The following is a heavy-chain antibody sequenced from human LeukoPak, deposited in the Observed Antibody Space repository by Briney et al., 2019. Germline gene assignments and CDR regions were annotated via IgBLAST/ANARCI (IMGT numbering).Heavy chain of an antibody. CDR3: ARAKIAAAGTGAFDV. J-gene: IGHJ3*01. CDR1: GFTFSSYA. V-gene: IGHV3-23*01. Sequence: GGSLRLACAASGFTFSSYAMAWVRQAPGKGLEWVSAFSATDGSAQYAESVEGRFTISRDNSKNTLFLQMNSLGAEDTAVYYCARAKIAAAGTGAFDVWGQGTLVTVSS. D-gene: IGHD6-13*01. CDR2: FSATDGSA.